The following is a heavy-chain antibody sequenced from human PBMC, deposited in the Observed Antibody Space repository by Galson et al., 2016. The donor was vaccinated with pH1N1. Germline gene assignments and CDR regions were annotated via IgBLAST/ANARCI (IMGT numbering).Heavy chain of an antibody. V-gene: IGHV2-70*01. Sequence: PALVKPTQTLTLTCTFSGFSLSTSGMCVSWIRQPPGKALEWLALIDWDDDKYYSTSLKPRLTISKDTSKNQVVLTMTYMDPVDTATYYWARIIGGSDSGYYFDYWGQGTLVTVSS. CDR2: IDWDDDK. CDR1: GFSLSTSGMC. CDR3: ARIIGGSDSGYYFDY. J-gene: IGHJ4*02. D-gene: IGHD5-12*01.